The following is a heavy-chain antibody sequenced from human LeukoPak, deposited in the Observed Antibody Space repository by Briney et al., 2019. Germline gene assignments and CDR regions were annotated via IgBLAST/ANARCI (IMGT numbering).Heavy chain of an antibody. D-gene: IGHD3-3*01. V-gene: IGHV3-7*01. CDR3: ARDGFYDFWSGYYPDAFDI. J-gene: IGHJ3*02. CDR2: IKQDGREK. CDR1: GFTFSSYW. Sequence: GGSLRLSCAASGFTFSSYWMSWVRQAPGKGLEWVANIKQDGREKYYVDSVKGRFTISRDNAKNSLYLQMNSLRAEDTAVYYCARDGFYDFWSGYYPDAFDIWGQGTMVTVSS.